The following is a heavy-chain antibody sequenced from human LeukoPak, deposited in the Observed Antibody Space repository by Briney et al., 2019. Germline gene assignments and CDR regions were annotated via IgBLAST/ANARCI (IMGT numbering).Heavy chain of an antibody. V-gene: IGHV3-21*01. D-gene: IGHD3-10*02. CDR3: AELGITMIGGV. Sequence: GGTLRLSCEASGFTFKTHGMNWVRQAPGKGLEWVSSISGGGAETYYADSVKGRFTISRDNAKNSLYLQMNSLRAEDTAVYYCAELGITMIGGVWGKGTTVTISS. CDR1: GFTFKTHG. CDR2: ISGGGAET. J-gene: IGHJ6*04.